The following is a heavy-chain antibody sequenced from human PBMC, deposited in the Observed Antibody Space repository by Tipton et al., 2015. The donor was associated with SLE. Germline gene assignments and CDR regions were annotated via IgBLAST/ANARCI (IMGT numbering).Heavy chain of an antibody. J-gene: IGHJ4*02. CDR2: IWYDGSNK. CDR3: AMSGGH. V-gene: IGHV3-33*01. D-gene: IGHD3-10*01. Sequence: QVQLVQSGGGVVQPGRSLRLSCAASGFTFSTYGMHWVRQAPGKGLEWVAVIWYDGSNKYYADSVKGRFTISRDNSKNTLYLQLNSLRAEDTAVYLCAMSGGHLGQGTLVTVSS. CDR1: GFTFSTYG.